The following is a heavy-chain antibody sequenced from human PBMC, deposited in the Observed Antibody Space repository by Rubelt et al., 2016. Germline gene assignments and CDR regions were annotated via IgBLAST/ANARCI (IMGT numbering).Heavy chain of an antibody. D-gene: IGHD3-16*01. V-gene: IGHV3-23*01. CDR2: ISGSGGST. CDR3: AKPPVGLRLGELPPGY. J-gene: IGHJ4*02. Sequence: EVQLLESGGGLVQPGGSLRLSCAASGFTVSSSYMSWVRQAPGKGLEWVSAISGSGGSTYYADSVKGRFTISRDNSKNTLYLQMNSLRAEDTAVYYCAKPPVGLRLGELPPGYWGQGTLVTVSS. CDR1: GFTVSSSY.